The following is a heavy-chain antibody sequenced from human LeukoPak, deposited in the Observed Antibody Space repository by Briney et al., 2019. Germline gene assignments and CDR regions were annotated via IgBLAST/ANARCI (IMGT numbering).Heavy chain of an antibody. D-gene: IGHD2-2*01. CDR3: AKDYRYCTSTGCYGDDAFDI. CDR1: GFTFSSYA. J-gene: IGHJ3*02. V-gene: IGHV3-23*01. CDR2: ISGSGVST. Sequence: GVSLRLSCAASGFTFSSYAMTWLRQSPGKGLEWVSAISGSGVSTYYVDSVKGRFTISRDNSKNTLYLQMSSLRAEDTAVYYCAKDYRYCTSTGCYGDDAFDIWGQGTMVTVSS.